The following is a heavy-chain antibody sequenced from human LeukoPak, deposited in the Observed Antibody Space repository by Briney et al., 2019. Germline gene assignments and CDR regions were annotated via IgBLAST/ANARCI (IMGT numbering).Heavy chain of an antibody. J-gene: IGHJ5*02. D-gene: IGHD3-22*01. CDR1: GYTFTGYY. CDR3: ARDLHDSSGYYTNPHWFDP. CDR2: INPNSGGT. V-gene: IGHV1-2*04. Sequence: ASVKVSCKASGYTFTGYYMHWVRQAPGQGLEWMGWINPNSGGTNYAQKFQGWVTMTRDTSISTAYMELSRLRSDDTAVYYCARDLHDSSGYYTNPHWFDPWGQGTLVTVSS.